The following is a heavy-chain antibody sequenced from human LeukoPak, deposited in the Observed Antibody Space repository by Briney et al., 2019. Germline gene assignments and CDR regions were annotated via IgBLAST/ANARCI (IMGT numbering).Heavy chain of an antibody. V-gene: IGHV3-48*01. D-gene: IGHD3-22*01. J-gene: IGHJ4*02. CDR3: AKDPPLYYYDSSGFDY. CDR2: IGSTSSTI. Sequence: GGSLRLSCAASGFTFSSYTMNWVRQAPGKGLEWVSYIGSTSSTIYYADSVKGRFTISRDNSKNTLYLQMNSLRAEDTAVYYCAKDPPLYYYDSSGFDYWGQGTLVTVSS. CDR1: GFTFSSYT.